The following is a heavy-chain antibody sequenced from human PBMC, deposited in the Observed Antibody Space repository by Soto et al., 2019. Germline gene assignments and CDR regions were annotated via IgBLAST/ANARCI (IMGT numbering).Heavy chain of an antibody. V-gene: IGHV3-23*01. CDR3: AKERYSSSWYGGDY. Sequence: EVQLLESGGGLVQPGGSLRLSCVASGFTFSNYAMSWVRQAPGKGLEWVSVVSGGGGSTYYADSVKGRFTISRDNSKNTLYLQMNSLRVEDTAVYFCAKERYSSSWYGGDYWGQGTLVTVSS. J-gene: IGHJ4*02. D-gene: IGHD6-13*01. CDR2: VSGGGGST. CDR1: GFTFSNYA.